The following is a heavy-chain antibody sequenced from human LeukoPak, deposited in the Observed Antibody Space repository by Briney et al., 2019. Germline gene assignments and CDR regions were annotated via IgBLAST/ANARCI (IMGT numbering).Heavy chain of an antibody. CDR3: ARDNSVGETAWWFDP. J-gene: IGHJ5*02. CDR2: INPSGSSA. D-gene: IGHD1-26*01. CDR1: GYSFISYY. Sequence: ASVKVSCKASGYSFISYYMHWVRQAPGQGLEWMGFINPSGSSAAYAQKFQGRLTMTRDMFTSTDYMELTSLTSDDTAVYYCARDNSVGETAWWFDPWGQGTLVTVSS. V-gene: IGHV1-46*01.